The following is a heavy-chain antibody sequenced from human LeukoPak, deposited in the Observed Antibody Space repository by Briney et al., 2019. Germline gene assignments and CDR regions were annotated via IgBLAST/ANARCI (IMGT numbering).Heavy chain of an antibody. CDR2: IYPSGNT. V-gene: IGHV4-4*07. D-gene: IGHD4-17*01. Sequence: SETLSLTCTVSGGSISSYFWTWIRQPAGKGLEWIGRIYPSGNTNYYPSLKSRVSMSVDTSKNQFSLNLTSVTAADTAVYYCAREGTVARGLDYWGQGTLVTVSS. CDR1: GGSISSYF. J-gene: IGHJ4*02. CDR3: AREGTVARGLDY.